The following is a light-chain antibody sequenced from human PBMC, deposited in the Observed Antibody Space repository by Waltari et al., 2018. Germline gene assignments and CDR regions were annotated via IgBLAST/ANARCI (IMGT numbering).Light chain of an antibody. CDR1: KLGDNY. CDR2: EDS. Sequence: SYELTQPPSVSVSPGQTASITCSGEKLGDNYVCWYQQKPGPSPVLVIYEDSKRPSGIPERFSGSKSGNTATLTISGTQAMDEGDYYCQAWDSSNVVFGGGTKLTVL. J-gene: IGLJ2*01. CDR3: QAWDSSNVV. V-gene: IGLV3-1*01.